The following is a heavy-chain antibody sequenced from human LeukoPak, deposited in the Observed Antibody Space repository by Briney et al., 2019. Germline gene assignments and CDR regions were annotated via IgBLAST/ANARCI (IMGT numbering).Heavy chain of an antibody. CDR1: GFTVSSNY. V-gene: IGHV3-53*04. CDR2: IYSGGST. Sequence: PGGSLRLSCAASGFTVSSNYMSWVRQAPGKGLEWVSVIYSGGSTYYADSVKGRFTISRHNSKNTLYLQMNSLRAEDTAVYYCARGSGYCTHGVCSPGSFDYWGQGTLVTVSS. CDR3: ARGSGYCTHGVCSPGSFDY. D-gene: IGHD2-8*01. J-gene: IGHJ4*02.